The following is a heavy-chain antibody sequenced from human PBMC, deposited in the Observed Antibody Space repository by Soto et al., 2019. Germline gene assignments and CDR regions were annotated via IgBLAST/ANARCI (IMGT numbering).Heavy chain of an antibody. CDR3: ARGKGATITYTSPYYYGMDV. D-gene: IGHD5-12*01. CDR1: VYSFTSYW. Sequence: GESLKISCKGSVYSFTSYWISWVRQMPGKGLEWMGRIDPSDSYTNYSPSFQGHVTISADKSISTAYLQWSSLKASDTAMYYCARGKGATITYTSPYYYGMDVWGQGTTVTVSS. J-gene: IGHJ6*02. V-gene: IGHV5-10-1*01. CDR2: IDPSDSYT.